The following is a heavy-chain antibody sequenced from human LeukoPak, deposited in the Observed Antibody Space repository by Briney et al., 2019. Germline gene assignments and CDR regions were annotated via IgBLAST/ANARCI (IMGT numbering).Heavy chain of an antibody. CDR3: ASLWLDYYYMDV. CDR2: IYSGGST. D-gene: IGHD3-10*01. CDR1: GFTVSSNY. J-gene: IGHJ6*03. V-gene: IGHV3-66*01. Sequence: PGGSLRLSCAASGFTVSSNYMSWVRQAPGKGLEWVSVIYSGGSTYYADSVKGRFTISRDNSKNTLYLQMNSLRAEDTAVYYCASLWLDYYYMDVWSKGTTVTISS.